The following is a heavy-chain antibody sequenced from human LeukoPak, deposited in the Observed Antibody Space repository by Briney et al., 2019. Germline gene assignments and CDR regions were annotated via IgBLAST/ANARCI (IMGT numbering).Heavy chain of an antibody. V-gene: IGHV4-39*01. CDR1: GGSISSYY. D-gene: IGHD3-22*01. CDR3: ARHAFPDYYDSSGYPNWFDP. Sequence: SETLSLTCTVSGGSISSYYWGWIRQPPGKGLEWIGSIYYSGSTYYNPSLKSRVTISIDTSKNQFSLKLSSVTAADTTVYYCARHAFPDYYDSSGYPNWFDPWGQGTLVTVSS. J-gene: IGHJ5*02. CDR2: IYYSGST.